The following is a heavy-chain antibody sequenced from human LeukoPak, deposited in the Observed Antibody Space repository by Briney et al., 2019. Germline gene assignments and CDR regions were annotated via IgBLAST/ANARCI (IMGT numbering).Heavy chain of an antibody. CDR1: GDSVSSNSAA. D-gene: IGHD1-26*01. J-gene: IGHJ5*02. V-gene: IGHV6-1*01. CDR3: AREWGIVGATGWFDP. Sequence: SQTLPLTCAISGDSVSSNSAAWNWIRQPPSRGLEWLGRTYYRSKWYNDYAVSVKSRITINPDTSKNQFSLQLNSVTPEDTAVYYCAREWGIVGATGWFDPWGQGTLVTVSS. CDR2: TYYRSKWYN.